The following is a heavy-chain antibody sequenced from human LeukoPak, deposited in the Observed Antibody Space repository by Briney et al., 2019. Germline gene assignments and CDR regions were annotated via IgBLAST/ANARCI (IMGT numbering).Heavy chain of an antibody. CDR3: ARRRGSGSYDYYYGMDV. D-gene: IGHD1-26*01. J-gene: IGHJ6*02. V-gene: IGHV4-34*01. Sequence: SETLSLTCAVYGGSFSGYYWSWIRQPPGKGLEWIGEINHSGSTNYNPSLKSRVTISVDTSKNLFSLKLSSVTAADTAVYYCARRRGSGSYDYYYGMDVWGQGTTVTVSS. CDR2: INHSGST. CDR1: GGSFSGYY.